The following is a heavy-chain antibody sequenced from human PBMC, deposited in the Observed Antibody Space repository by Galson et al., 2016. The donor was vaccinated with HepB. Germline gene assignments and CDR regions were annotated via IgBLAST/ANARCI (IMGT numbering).Heavy chain of an antibody. D-gene: IGHD3-22*01. CDR2: TSHSGGT. V-gene: IGHV4-61*03. Sequence: SETLSLTCTVSGDSVSSNSYYWSWIRQPPGKGLEWIGYTSHSGGTHYSPPLKSRATISVHTSKNLFSLKLTSMTAADTAIYYCAKEGSLYFYDTGLDVWGQGATVTVSS. CDR3: AKEGSLYFYDTGLDV. CDR1: GDSVSSNSYY. J-gene: IGHJ6*02.